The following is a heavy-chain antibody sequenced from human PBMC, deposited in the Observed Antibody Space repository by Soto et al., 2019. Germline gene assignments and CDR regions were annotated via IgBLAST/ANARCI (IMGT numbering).Heavy chain of an antibody. J-gene: IGHJ4*02. CDR2: IIPIFDTA. Sequence: SVKVSCKXSGGTFSRYAISWVRQAPGQGLEWMGGIIPIFDTANYAQMFQGRVTITADESTTTAYMELSSLRSEDTAVYYCAKPNYYDNSGPFDYWGQGTLVTVSS. V-gene: IGHV1-69*13. D-gene: IGHD3-22*01. CDR1: GGTFSRYA. CDR3: AKPNYYDNSGPFDY.